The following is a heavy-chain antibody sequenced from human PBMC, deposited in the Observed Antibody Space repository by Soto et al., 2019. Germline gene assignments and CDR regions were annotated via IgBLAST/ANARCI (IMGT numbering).Heavy chain of an antibody. CDR1: GFTFSSYA. Sequence: QVQLVESGGGVVQPGRSLRLSCAASGFTFSSYAMHWVRQAPGKGLEWVAVISYDGSNKYYADSVKGRFTISRDNSKNTLYLQMSSLRAEDTAVYYCARADTSLAVADAFDIWGQGTMVTVSS. D-gene: IGHD6-19*01. CDR3: ARADTSLAVADAFDI. V-gene: IGHV3-30-3*01. CDR2: ISYDGSNK. J-gene: IGHJ3*02.